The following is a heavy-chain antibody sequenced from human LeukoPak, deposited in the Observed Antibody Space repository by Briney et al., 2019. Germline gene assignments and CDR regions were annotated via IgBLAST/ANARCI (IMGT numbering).Heavy chain of an antibody. CDR2: INKSGST. CDR1: GGSISSYY. J-gene: IGHJ4*02. Sequence: SETLSLTCTVSGGSISSYYWSWIRQPAGKGLEWIGRINKSGSTNYSPSLKSRVSMSVDTSKNQVSLKLSSVTAADTAVYFCARDSYSSGWSDFDYWGQGTLVTVSS. D-gene: IGHD6-19*01. V-gene: IGHV4-4*07. CDR3: ARDSYSSGWSDFDY.